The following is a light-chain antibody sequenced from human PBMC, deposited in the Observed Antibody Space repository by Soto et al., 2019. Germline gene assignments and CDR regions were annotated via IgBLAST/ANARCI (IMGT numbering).Light chain of an antibody. CDR2: EVS. CDR1: ASDVGSYNR. CDR3: SLYTTTSSGV. V-gene: IGLV2-18*01. Sequence: QSVLTQPPSVSGSPGQSVTISCTGTASDVGSYNRVSWYQQPPGAAPKLMIYEVSNRPSGVPDRFSGSKSGNTASLTISGLLAEDEGDYYCSLYTTTSSGVFGGGTQLTVL. J-gene: IGLJ3*02.